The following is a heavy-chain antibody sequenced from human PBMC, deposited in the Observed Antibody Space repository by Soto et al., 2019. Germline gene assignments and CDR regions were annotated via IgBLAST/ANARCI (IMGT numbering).Heavy chain of an antibody. J-gene: IGHJ6*02. CDR2: ISGSGGST. Sequence: ELQLLESGGGLVQPGGSLRLSCAGSGFTFSSYAMSWVRQAPGKGLEWVSAISGSGGSTYYADSVKGRFTISRDNSKNTLYLQMNSLRAEDTAVYYCAKGECSGGSCYEVDYYYGMDVWGQGTTVTVSS. D-gene: IGHD2-15*01. CDR1: GFTFSSYA. CDR3: AKGECSGGSCYEVDYYYGMDV. V-gene: IGHV3-23*01.